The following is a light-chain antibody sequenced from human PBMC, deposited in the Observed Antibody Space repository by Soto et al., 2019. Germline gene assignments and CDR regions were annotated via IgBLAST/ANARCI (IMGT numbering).Light chain of an antibody. CDR2: DAS. CDR1: QSINNW. V-gene: IGKV1-5*01. CDR3: QQYDTNPKT. Sequence: DIQMTQSPSTLSAFVGDKVTFTCRASQSINNWLAWYQQKPGTAPKILIYDASTLESGVPSRFSGSGSGTEFSLTISRLQPEDFATYYCQQYDTNPKTFGQGTKVDIK. J-gene: IGKJ1*01.